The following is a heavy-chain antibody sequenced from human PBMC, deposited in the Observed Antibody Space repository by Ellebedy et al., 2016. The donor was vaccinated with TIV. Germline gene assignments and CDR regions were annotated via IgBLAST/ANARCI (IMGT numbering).Heavy chain of an antibody. D-gene: IGHD5-18*01. CDR3: VPRGLWLLP. CDR2: ISASGNTI. CDR1: GFTFDAYA. V-gene: IGHV3-11*01. J-gene: IGHJ5*02. Sequence: PGGSLRLSCEGSGFTFDAYAMNWVRQAPGKGLEWISYISASGNTINYADSVRGRFTVSRDNAKDSVFLQLASLTAGDSAVYFCVPRGLWLLPWGQGPLVIVSS.